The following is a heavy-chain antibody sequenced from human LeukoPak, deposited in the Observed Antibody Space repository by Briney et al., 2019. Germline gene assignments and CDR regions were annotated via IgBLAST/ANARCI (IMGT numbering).Heavy chain of an antibody. D-gene: IGHD5-18*01. Sequence: GGSLRLSCAASGFTFSSYAMSWVRQAPGKGLEWVSAISGSGGSTYCGDSVKGRFTISRDNSKNTLYLQMNSLRAEDTAVYYCAKANTAIAHWYFDLWGRGTLVTVSS. V-gene: IGHV3-23*01. CDR3: AKANTAIAHWYFDL. CDR1: GFTFSSYA. J-gene: IGHJ2*01. CDR2: ISGSGGST.